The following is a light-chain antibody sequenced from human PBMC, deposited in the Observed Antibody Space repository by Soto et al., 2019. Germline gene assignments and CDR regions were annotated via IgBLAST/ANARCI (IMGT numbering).Light chain of an antibody. V-gene: IGKV3-11*01. CDR3: QQRSNWPGT. CDR2: DAS. CDR1: QSLSSY. Sequence: EIVLTQSPANLSLSPGERATLSCRASQSLSSYLAWYQQKPGQAPRLLIYDASNRATGIPARFSGSGSGTDFTLTISSLEPEDFAVDYCQQRSNWPGTFGQGTKLEIK. J-gene: IGKJ2*01.